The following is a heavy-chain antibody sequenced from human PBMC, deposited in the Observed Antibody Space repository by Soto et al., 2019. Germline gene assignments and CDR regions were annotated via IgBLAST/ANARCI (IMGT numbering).Heavy chain of an antibody. CDR2: IYYSGST. Sequence: SETLSLTCTVSGGSISSSGYFWGWIRQPPGKGLDWIGNIYYSGSTYYNPSLKSRVTISIDPSKNQFSLKLGSVTAADTAVYFCLIIRQPHNYTVFRGLGILVTVS. J-gene: IGHJ4*02. CDR1: GGSISSSGYF. CDR3: LIIRQPHNYTVF. V-gene: IGHV4-39*01. D-gene: IGHD4-4*01.